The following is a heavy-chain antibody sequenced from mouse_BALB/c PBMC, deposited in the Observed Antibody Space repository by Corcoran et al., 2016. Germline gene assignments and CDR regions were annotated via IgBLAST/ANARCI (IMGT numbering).Heavy chain of an antibody. V-gene: IGHV14-3*02. J-gene: IGHJ1*01. CDR2: IDPANGNT. Sequence: EVQLQQSGAELVKPGASVKLYCTASGFNIKDTYMHWVNQRPEQGRKWIGRIDPANGNTKYDPKFQGKATITTDTSSNTADLQLSSLRSEDTAVYYCAITTVVAWYFDVWGAGTTVTVSS. CDR3: AITTVVAWYFDV. D-gene: IGHD1-1*01. CDR1: GFNIKDTY.